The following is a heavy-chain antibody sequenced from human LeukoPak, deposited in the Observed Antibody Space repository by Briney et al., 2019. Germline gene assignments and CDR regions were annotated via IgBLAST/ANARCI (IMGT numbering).Heavy chain of an antibody. J-gene: IGHJ3*02. Sequence: HRASVTVSCKASGYTFTSYGISWVRQAPGQGLEWMGWISAYNGNTNYAQKLQGRVTMTTDTSTSTAYMELRSLRSDDTAVYYCARGGYSGYDPDAFDIWGQGTMVTVSS. CDR3: ARGGYSGYDPDAFDI. D-gene: IGHD5-12*01. CDR1: GYTFTSYG. CDR2: ISAYNGNT. V-gene: IGHV1-18*01.